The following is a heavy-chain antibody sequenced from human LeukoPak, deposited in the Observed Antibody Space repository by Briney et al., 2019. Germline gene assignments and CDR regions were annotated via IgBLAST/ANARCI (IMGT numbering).Heavy chain of an antibody. Sequence: GGSLRLSCAVSGFTFSSYSMNWVRQAPGKGLEWVSSISSSTNYIYHADSVKGRFTISRDNAKNSLYLQMNSLRAEDTALYYCVKASSSSPQYNWFDAWGQGTLVTVSS. V-gene: IGHV3-21*04. CDR2: ISSSTNYI. D-gene: IGHD6-6*01. J-gene: IGHJ5*02. CDR3: VKASSSSPQYNWFDA. CDR1: GFTFSSYS.